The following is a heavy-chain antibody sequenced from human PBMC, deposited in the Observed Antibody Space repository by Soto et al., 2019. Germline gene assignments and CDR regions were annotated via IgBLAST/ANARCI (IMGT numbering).Heavy chain of an antibody. CDR1: GFTFSNNA. CDR3: AKSLPDVDSAKFEY. Sequence: EVQLLESGGGLVQPGGSLRLSCVASGFTFSNNAVNWVRQAPGKGLEWVSTISGSGHRTYYADSVKGRFTISRDNSKNTVYLQMNSLRADDTAVYYCAKSLPDVDSAKFEYWGQGTLVTVSS. CDR2: ISGSGHRT. J-gene: IGHJ4*02. V-gene: IGHV3-23*01. D-gene: IGHD5-18*01.